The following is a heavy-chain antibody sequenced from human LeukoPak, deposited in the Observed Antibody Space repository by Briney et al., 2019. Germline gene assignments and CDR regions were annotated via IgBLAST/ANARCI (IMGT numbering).Heavy chain of an antibody. CDR1: GFTFRNYV. J-gene: IGHJ4*02. V-gene: IGHV3-30-3*01. CDR3: AREAAMGFDY. D-gene: IGHD5-18*01. CDR2: TSSDLNVK. Sequence: PGGSLRLSCAASGFTFRNYVIHWVRQAPGKGLEWVAVTSSDLNVKLYADSVKGRFTISRDNSRSTLYLQMNSLRAEDTAVYYCAREAAMGFDYWGQGTLVTVSS.